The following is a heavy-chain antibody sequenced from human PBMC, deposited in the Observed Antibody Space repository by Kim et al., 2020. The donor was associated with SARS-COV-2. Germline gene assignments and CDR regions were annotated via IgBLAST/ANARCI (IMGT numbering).Heavy chain of an antibody. CDR2: ISASGTDT. CDR3: GKSYSAWPANLIDY. D-gene: IGHD6-19*01. V-gene: IGHV3-23*01. CDR1: GFLFDTFD. Sequence: GGSLRLSCVASGFLFDTFDMTWVRLAPGKGPEWVSGISASGTDTFYADSVKGRFTASRDTSKNTFYLQMSSLRGDDTAVYFCGKSYSAWPANLIDYWCQG. J-gene: IGHJ4*02.